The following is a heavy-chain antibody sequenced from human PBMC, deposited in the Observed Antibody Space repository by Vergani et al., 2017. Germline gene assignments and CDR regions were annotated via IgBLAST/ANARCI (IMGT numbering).Heavy chain of an antibody. D-gene: IGHD4-17*01. V-gene: IGHV3-53*01. CDR3: ARGPLRYRVLDAFAI. CDR2: IYSGGST. J-gene: IGHJ3*02. CDR1: GFTVSSNY. Sequence: EVQLVESGGGLIQPGGSLRLSCAASGFTVSSNYMSWVRQAPGKGLEWVSVIYSGGSTYYADSVKGRFTISRDNSKNTLYLQMNSQRAEDTAVYYCARGPLRYRVLDAFAIWGQGTMVTVSS.